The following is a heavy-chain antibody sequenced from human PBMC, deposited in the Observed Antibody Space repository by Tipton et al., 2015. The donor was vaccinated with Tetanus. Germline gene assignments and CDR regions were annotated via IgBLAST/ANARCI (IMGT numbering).Heavy chain of an antibody. D-gene: IGHD1-26*01. Sequence: TLSLTCTVSGDSISSSRYYWAWIRQPPGKGLEWIGNIYFLGSTSYNPSLKSRVNTSVDTSKNQFSLKLSSVTAADTAVYYCARHSGSYPFDYWGQGTLVTVSS. V-gene: IGHV4-39*01. CDR1: GDSISSSRYY. J-gene: IGHJ4*02. CDR3: ARHSGSYPFDY. CDR2: IYFLGST.